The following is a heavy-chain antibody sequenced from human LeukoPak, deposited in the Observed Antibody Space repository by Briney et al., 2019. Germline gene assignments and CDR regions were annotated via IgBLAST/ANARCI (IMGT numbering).Heavy chain of an antibody. Sequence: SETLSLTCTVSGDSISGSSYYWNWIRQPPGKGLEWIGSIYHSGSTNYNPSLKSRVTISVDKSKNQFSLKLSSVTAADTAVYYCARDQFHSGYDHDAFDIWGQGTMVTVSS. CDR3: ARDQFHSGYDHDAFDI. CDR1: GDSISGSSYY. D-gene: IGHD5-12*01. CDR2: IYHSGST. V-gene: IGHV4-39*07. J-gene: IGHJ3*02.